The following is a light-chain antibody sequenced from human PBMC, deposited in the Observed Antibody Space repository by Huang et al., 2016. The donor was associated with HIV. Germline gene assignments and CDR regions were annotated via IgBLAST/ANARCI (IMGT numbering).Light chain of an antibody. CDR2: DAS. J-gene: IGKJ5*01. V-gene: IGKV1-33*01. CDR1: QGISKY. Sequence: DIQMTQSQSSLSASIGDRVTITCQASQGISKYLNWYHHKPGKAPKLLIYDASNLETGVPSRFSGSGSGTDFTLTITGLQPEDFATYFCQQYDSLPITFGQGTRLDTK. CDR3: QQYDSLPIT.